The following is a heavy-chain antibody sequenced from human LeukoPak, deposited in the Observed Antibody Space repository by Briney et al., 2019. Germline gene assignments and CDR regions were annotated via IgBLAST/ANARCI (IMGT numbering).Heavy chain of an antibody. CDR3: ARDLGYYYGSGSLDYMDV. CDR1: GYTFTSYG. Sequence: EASVKVSCKASGYTFTSYGISWVRQAPGQGLEWMGWISAYNGNTNYAQKLQGRVTMTTDTSTSTAYMELRSLRSDDTAVYYCARDLGYYYGSGSLDYMDVWGKGTTVTVSS. V-gene: IGHV1-18*01. D-gene: IGHD3-10*01. J-gene: IGHJ6*03. CDR2: ISAYNGNT.